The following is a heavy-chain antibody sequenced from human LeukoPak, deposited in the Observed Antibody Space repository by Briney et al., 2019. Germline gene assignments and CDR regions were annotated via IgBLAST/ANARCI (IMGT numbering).Heavy chain of an antibody. CDR3: ARGTYYTFWSGSFDP. Sequence: GASVTVSCKASGYTFTNYALHWVRQAPGQRFEWMGWINAGNGNTKYSQKFQGRVTITRDTSANTAYMQLSSLRSEDTAVYYCARGTYYTFWSGSFDPWGQGTLVTVSS. D-gene: IGHD3-3*01. CDR1: GYTFTNYA. V-gene: IGHV1-3*01. CDR2: INAGNGNT. J-gene: IGHJ5*02.